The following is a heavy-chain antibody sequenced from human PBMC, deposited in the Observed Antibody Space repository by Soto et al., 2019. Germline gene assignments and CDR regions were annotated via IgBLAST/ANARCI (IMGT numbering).Heavy chain of an antibody. V-gene: IGHV3-7*01. J-gene: IGHJ3*02. CDR1: GFTFSSYW. D-gene: IGHD3-9*01. CDR2: IKQDGSEK. Sequence: PGGSLRLSCAASGFTFSSYWMSWVRQAPGKGLEWVANIKQDGSEKYYVDFVKGRFTISRDNAKNSLYLQMNSLRAEDTAVFYFARDLWDILTGYSYDAFDIWGQGTMVTVSS. CDR3: ARDLWDILTGYSYDAFDI.